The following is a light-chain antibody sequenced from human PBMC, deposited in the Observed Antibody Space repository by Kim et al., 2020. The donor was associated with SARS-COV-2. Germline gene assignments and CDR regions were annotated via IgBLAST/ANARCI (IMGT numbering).Light chain of an antibody. V-gene: IGKV3-11*01. CDR2: DAS. CDR3: QQRDSWPPAVS. CDR1: QSIDPS. J-gene: IGKJ4*01. Sequence: PGERATLSCRASQSIDPSLAWYQHRPGQAPRLLVYDASIRATGVPDRFSGSGSGTDFTLTISSLEPEDFSTYYCQQRDSWPPAVSFGGGTKVDIK.